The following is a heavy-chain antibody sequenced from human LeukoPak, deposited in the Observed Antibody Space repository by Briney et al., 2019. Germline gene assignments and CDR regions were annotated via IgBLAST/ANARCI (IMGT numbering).Heavy chain of an antibody. CDR3: ARDYGSGSYYPYGVDV. J-gene: IGHJ6*02. D-gene: IGHD3-10*01. Sequence: GASVKVSCKASGYTFTSYGISWVRQAPGQGLEWMGWISAYNDNTNYAQKLQGRVTMTTDTSTSTAYMELRSLRSDDTAVYYCARDYGSGSYYPYGVDVWGQGTTVTVSS. CDR1: GYTFTSYG. CDR2: ISAYNDNT. V-gene: IGHV1-18*01.